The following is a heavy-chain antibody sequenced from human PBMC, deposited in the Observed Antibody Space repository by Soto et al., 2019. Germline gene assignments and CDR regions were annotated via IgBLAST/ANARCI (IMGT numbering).Heavy chain of an antibody. J-gene: IGHJ4*02. D-gene: IGHD3-22*01. CDR2: IYYSGST. CDR1: GGSISSSSYY. Sequence: PSETLSLTCTVSGGSISSSSYYWGWIRQPPGKGLEWIGSIYYSGSTYYNPSLKSRVTISVDTSKNQFSLKLSSVTAADTAVYYCARGNYYDSSGYYDYWGQGNLVTVSS. V-gene: IGHV4-39*07. CDR3: ARGNYYDSSGYYDY.